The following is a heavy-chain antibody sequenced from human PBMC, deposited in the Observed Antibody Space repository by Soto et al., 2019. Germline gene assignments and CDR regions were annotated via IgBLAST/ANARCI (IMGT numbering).Heavy chain of an antibody. V-gene: IGHV4-34*01. CDR2: INHSGST. D-gene: IGHD4-4*01. J-gene: IGHJ4*02. Sequence: QVQLQQWGAGLLKPSETLSLTCAVYGGSFSGYYWSWIRQPPGKGLEWIGEINHSGSTNYNPSLKRRFTISVDTSKNQFSLKLSSVTAADTAVYYCARGHRGSVTQWSYFDYWGQGTLVTVSS. CDR1: GGSFSGYY. CDR3: ARGHRGSVTQWSYFDY.